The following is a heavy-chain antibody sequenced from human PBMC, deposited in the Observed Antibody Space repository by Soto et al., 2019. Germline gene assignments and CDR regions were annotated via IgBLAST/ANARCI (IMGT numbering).Heavy chain of an antibody. J-gene: IGHJ4*02. Sequence: QITLKESGPTLVKPTQTLTLTCTFSGFSLSTSGVGVGWIRQPPGKALEWLALIYWDDDKRHSPSLKSRVTITKDTSRNQVALTMANMDPVDTATYYCVHSRRLGHQSGGNYYFWDSWGQGTLVTVSS. D-gene: IGHD3-3*01. CDR1: GFSLSTSGVG. V-gene: IGHV2-5*02. CDR3: VHSRRLGHQSGGNYYFWDS. CDR2: IYWDDDK.